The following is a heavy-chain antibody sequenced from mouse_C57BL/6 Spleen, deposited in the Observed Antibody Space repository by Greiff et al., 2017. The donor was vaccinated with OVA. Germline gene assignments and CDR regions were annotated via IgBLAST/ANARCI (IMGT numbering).Heavy chain of an antibody. CDR3: ARGEGYYGSSPAWFAY. D-gene: IGHD1-1*01. CDR1: GYTFTSYW. Sequence: QVQLQQPGTELVKPGASVKLSCEASGYTFTSYWMHWVKQRPGQGLEWIGNINPSNGGTNYNEKFKSKATLTVDTSSSTAYMQLSSLTSEDSAVYYGARGEGYYGSSPAWFAYWGQGTLVTVSA. V-gene: IGHV1-53*01. CDR2: INPSNGGT. J-gene: IGHJ3*01.